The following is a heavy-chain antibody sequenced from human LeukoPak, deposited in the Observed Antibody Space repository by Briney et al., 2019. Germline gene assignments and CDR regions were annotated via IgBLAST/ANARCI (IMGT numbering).Heavy chain of an antibody. Sequence: GGSLRLSCAASGFTFSSYSMNWVRQAPGKGLEWVSHISSSDTIHYTDSVRGRFTISRDNAKNSLYLQMNSLKDEDTAIYYCARRKRPDAFDMWGQGTMVTVSS. V-gene: IGHV3-48*02. CDR3: ARRKRPDAFDM. J-gene: IGHJ3*02. CDR1: GFTFSSYS. D-gene: IGHD1-14*01. CDR2: ISSSDTI.